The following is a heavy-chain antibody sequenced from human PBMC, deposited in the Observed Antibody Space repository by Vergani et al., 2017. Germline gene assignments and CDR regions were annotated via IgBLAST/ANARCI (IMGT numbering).Heavy chain of an antibody. V-gene: IGHV3-33*08. Sequence: QVQLVESGGGVVQPGRSLRLSCAASGFTFSSYGLHWVRQAPGKGLEWVAVIWYDGSNKYYADSVKGRLTISRDNSKNTLYLQMNSLRAEDTAVYYCARGGDCSSTSCKKGAFDIWGQGTMVTVSS. CDR3: ARGGDCSSTSCKKGAFDI. D-gene: IGHD2-2*01. CDR2: IWYDGSNK. CDR1: GFTFSSYG. J-gene: IGHJ3*02.